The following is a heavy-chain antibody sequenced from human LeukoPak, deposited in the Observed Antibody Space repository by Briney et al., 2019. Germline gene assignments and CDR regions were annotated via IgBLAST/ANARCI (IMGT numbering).Heavy chain of an antibody. CDR2: IYHSGST. V-gene: IGHV4-4*02. J-gene: IGHJ3*02. D-gene: IGHD6-13*01. CDR3: AGYRRSFDAFDI. Sequence: PSETLSLTCAVSGGSISSSNWWSWVRQPPGKGLEWIGEIYHSGSTNYNPSLKSRVTISVDKSKNQFSLKLSSVTAADTAVYYCAGYRRSFDAFDIWGQGTMVTVSS. CDR1: GGSISSSNW.